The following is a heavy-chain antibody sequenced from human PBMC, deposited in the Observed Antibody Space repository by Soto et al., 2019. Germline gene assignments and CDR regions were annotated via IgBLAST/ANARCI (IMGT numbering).Heavy chain of an antibody. CDR1: GGSISSGGYY. V-gene: IGHV4-39*01. CDR2: IYYSGST. Sequence: SETLSLTCTVSGGSISSGGYYWSWIRQHPGKGLEWIGCIYYSGSTYYNPSLKSRVTISVDTSKNQFSLKLSSVTAADTAVYYCARRGCSGGSCYFDYWGQGTLVTVSS. CDR3: ARRGCSGGSCYFDY. D-gene: IGHD2-15*01. J-gene: IGHJ4*02.